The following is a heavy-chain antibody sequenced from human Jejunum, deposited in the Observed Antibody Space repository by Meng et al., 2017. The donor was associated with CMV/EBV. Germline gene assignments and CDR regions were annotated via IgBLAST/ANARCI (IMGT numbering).Heavy chain of an antibody. Sequence: SLRLSCAASGFTFSNYAMSWVRQAPGKGLEWVSRIGASGGSTFYADSVRGRFTISRDNSKNTLYLQMNSLRAEDTAVYYCTKDPDWWGQGTLVTGLL. CDR3: TKDPDW. CDR1: GFTFSNYA. CDR2: IGASGGST. V-gene: IGHV3-23*01. J-gene: IGHJ4*02.